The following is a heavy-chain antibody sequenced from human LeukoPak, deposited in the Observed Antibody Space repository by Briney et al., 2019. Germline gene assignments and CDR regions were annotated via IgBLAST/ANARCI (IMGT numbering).Heavy chain of an antibody. Sequence: GASVKVSCKASGYTFTSYDINWVRQATGQGLEWMGWLNPNSGNTGYAQKFQGRVTITRNTSISTAYMELSSLRSEDTAVYYCARGYYYGSGNYNWFDPWGQGTLVTVSS. V-gene: IGHV1-8*03. CDR2: LNPNSGNT. J-gene: IGHJ5*02. D-gene: IGHD3-10*01. CDR3: ARGYYYGSGNYNWFDP. CDR1: GYTFTSYD.